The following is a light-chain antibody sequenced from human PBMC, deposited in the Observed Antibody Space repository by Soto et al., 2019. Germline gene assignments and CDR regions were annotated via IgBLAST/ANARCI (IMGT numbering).Light chain of an antibody. CDR2: DAS. V-gene: IGKV1-5*01. J-gene: IGKJ2*02. Sequence: DIQVTHSPSTLSASVGDRVIIACRASQTADKWVAWYQQKPGKAPNVLIYDASRLESGVPPRFSGSGSGTLFTLTISNLQPDDFATYYCQQYNDYPCTFGQGTKVEI. CDR3: QQYNDYPCT. CDR1: QTADKW.